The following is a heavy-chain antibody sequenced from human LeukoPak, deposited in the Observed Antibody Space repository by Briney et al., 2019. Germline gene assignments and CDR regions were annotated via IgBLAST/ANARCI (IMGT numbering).Heavy chain of an antibody. CDR2: ISYDGSNK. CDR1: GFTFSSYA. Sequence: GGSLRLSCAASGFTFSSYAMHWVRQAPGKGLEWVAVISYDGSNKYYADSVKGRFTISRDNSKNTLYLQMNSLRAEDTAVYYCAKDGGDSSGWYRYYYYYMDVWGKGTTVTVSS. CDR3: AKDGGDSSGWYRYYYYYMDV. J-gene: IGHJ6*03. V-gene: IGHV3-30-3*01. D-gene: IGHD6-19*01.